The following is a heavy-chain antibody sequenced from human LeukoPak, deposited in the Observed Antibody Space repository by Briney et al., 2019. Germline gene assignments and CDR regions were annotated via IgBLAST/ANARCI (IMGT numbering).Heavy chain of an antibody. Sequence: PGTSLRLSCAVSGFTLGNHGMHWVRQPPGKGLEWVAIIYSDGVNKYCADSMKGRFTIARDTSKNTLFLEMESMRTEDTAVYYCARHRGSVFKGYMDVWGKGTTVTVSS. CDR3: ARHRGSVFKGYMDV. D-gene: IGHD2-8*01. J-gene: IGHJ6*03. CDR2: IYSDGVNK. V-gene: IGHV3-33*01. CDR1: GFTLGNHG.